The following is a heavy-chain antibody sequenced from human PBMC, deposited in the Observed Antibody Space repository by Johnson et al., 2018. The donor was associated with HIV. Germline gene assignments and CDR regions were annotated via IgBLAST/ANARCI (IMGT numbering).Heavy chain of an antibody. CDR3: AKEGRGGAFDI. D-gene: IGHD2-15*01. V-gene: IGHV3-66*01. CDR2: IYIGGTT. J-gene: IGHJ3*02. Sequence: VQLVESGGCLVQPGGSLRLSFAASGFTVSSNYISWVRQVPGKGLEWVSLIYIGGTTYYADSLKGIFIISRDNSKNTLYLQMNSLRAEDTAVYYCAKEGRGGAFDISCQGTMVTVSS. CDR1: GFTVSSNY.